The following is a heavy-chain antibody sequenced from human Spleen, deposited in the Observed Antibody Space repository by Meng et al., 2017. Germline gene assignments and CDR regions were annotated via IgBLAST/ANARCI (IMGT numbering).Heavy chain of an antibody. J-gene: IGHJ4*02. CDR2: IGTAGDT. D-gene: IGHD3-22*01. V-gene: IGHV3-13*01. CDR3: ARSPIDKYDLSALPLDY. CDR1: GFTFSSYD. Sequence: GESLKISCAASGFTFSSYDMHWVRQATGKGLEWVSAIGTAGDTYYPGSVKGRFTISRDNSKNTVFLHINSLRPEDTAVYYCARSPIDKYDLSALPLDYWGQGTLVTVSS.